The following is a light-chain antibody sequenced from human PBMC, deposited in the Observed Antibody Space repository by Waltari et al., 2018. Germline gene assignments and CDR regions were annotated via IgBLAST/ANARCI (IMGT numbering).Light chain of an antibody. CDR1: ILGTKY. CDR2: QDS. Sequence: SSELTQPPSVSLSPGQTASISCSGDILGTKYVSWYQHKPGQSPLLVIYQDSYRPSGIPERFSGSKSGNTATLAISGTQAMDDADYYCQALGSNRWVFGGGTKLTVL. V-gene: IGLV3-1*01. CDR3: QALGSNRWV. J-gene: IGLJ3*02.